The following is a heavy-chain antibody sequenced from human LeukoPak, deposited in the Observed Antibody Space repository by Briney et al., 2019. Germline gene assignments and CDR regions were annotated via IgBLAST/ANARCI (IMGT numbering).Heavy chain of an antibody. CDR3: ARRAPGKLAADY. Sequence: GASAKVSCKASGYTFTNYGISWVRQAPGQGLEWMGWSGPYNGNTNYAQKFQDRITMTTDTSTSTAYMELRSLRSDDTAMYYCARRAPGKLAADYWGQGTLVTVSS. D-gene: IGHD1-1*01. J-gene: IGHJ4*02. V-gene: IGHV1-18*01. CDR1: GYTFTNYG. CDR2: SGPYNGNT.